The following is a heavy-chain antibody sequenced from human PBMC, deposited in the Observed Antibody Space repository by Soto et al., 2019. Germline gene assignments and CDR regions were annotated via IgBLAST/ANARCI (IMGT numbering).Heavy chain of an antibody. CDR2: IYYSGST. Sequence: SETLSLTCTVSGGSVSSSSYYWGWIRQPPGKGLEWIGSIYYSGSTYYNPSLKSRVTISVDTSKNQLSLKLSSVTAADTAVYYCARQGLSSGWYYYYGMDVWGQGTTVTVSS. V-gene: IGHV4-39*01. J-gene: IGHJ6*02. CDR1: GGSVSSSSYY. CDR3: ARQGLSSGWYYYYGMDV. D-gene: IGHD6-19*01.